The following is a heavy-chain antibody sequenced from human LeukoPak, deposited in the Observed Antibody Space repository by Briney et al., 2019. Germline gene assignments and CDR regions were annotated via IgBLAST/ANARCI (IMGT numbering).Heavy chain of an antibody. CDR3: ARRDGSSGYFRTGPFDY. Sequence: PSETLSLTCTVSGGSISSYYWSWIRQPPGNGLEWIGYIYYSGSTNYNPSLKSRVTISVDTSKNQFSLKLSSVTAADTAVYYCARRDGSSGYFRTGPFDYWGQGTLVTVSS. J-gene: IGHJ4*02. CDR2: IYYSGST. V-gene: IGHV4-59*08. CDR1: GGSISSYY. D-gene: IGHD3-22*01.